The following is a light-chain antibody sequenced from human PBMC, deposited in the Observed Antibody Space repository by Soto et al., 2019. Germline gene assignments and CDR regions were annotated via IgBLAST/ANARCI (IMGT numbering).Light chain of an antibody. CDR3: QRYGSSPQFT. J-gene: IGKJ2*01. CDR2: GAS. CDR1: QRVSSSY. V-gene: IGKV3-20*01. Sequence: EIVLTQSPGTLSLSPGERATLSCRASQRVSSSYLAWYQQKPGQAPRLLIYGASSRATGIPDRFSGGGSGTDFTLTISRLEPEDFAVYFCQRYGSSPQFTFGQGTKVDIK.